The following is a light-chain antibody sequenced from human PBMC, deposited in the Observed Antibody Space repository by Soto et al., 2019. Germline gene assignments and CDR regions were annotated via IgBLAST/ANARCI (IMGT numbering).Light chain of an antibody. CDR2: DVS. CDR1: SSDVGGFNY. V-gene: IGLV2-14*03. J-gene: IGLJ2*01. Sequence: QSALTQPASVSGSPGQSITISRTGTSSDVGGFNYISWYQQHPGKAPKLMIYDVSSRPPGVSDRFSGSKSGNTASLSIFGLQADDEADYYCSSDTSRTSVVFGGGTKVTVL. CDR3: SSDTSRTSVV.